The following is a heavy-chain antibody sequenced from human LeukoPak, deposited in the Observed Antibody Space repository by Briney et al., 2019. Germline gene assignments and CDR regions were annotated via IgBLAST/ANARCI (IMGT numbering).Heavy chain of an antibody. Sequence: GGSLRLSCAASGFTFSSYAMSWVRQAPWKGLEWVSVISDSGGSTYYADSVKGRFTISRDNSKNTLYLHMNGLRAEDTAVYYCATPKDSSNWYVFDYWGQGTLVTVSS. CDR1: GFTFSSYA. D-gene: IGHD6-13*01. J-gene: IGHJ4*02. CDR2: ISDSGGST. V-gene: IGHV3-23*01. CDR3: ATPKDSSNWYVFDY.